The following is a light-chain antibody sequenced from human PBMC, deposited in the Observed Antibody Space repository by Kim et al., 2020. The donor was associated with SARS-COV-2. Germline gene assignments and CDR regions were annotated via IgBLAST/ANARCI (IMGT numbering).Light chain of an antibody. Sequence: GQRVPISCSGSRSNNGRNTVIWYQQLPGAAPKLLIYSDNQRPSGVPDRFSGSKSGTSASLAISGLQSDDEADYYCAAWDDSLSGYVFGTGTKVTVL. J-gene: IGLJ1*01. V-gene: IGLV1-44*01. CDR1: RSNNGRNT. CDR2: SDN. CDR3: AAWDDSLSGYV.